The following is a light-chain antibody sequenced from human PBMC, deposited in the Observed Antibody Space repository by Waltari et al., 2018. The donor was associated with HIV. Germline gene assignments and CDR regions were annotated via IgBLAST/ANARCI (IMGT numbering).Light chain of an antibody. CDR3: LQYNSYSRGLT. Sequence: DIQLTPSLFSVSASVGARVTITCRASEVVRNDLGGYQLKPGKAPKRLIYAASSLHSGVPSRFSGSAYGTEFSLTIYNLQPEDFATYYCLQYNSYSRGLTFGGGTKVEMK. CDR2: AAS. J-gene: IGKJ4*01. V-gene: IGKV1-17*02. CDR1: EVVRND.